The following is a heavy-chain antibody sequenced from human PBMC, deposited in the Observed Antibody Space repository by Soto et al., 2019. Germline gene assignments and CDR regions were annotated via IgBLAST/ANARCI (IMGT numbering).Heavy chain of an antibody. V-gene: IGHV3-33*01. Sequence: PGGSLRLSCEASGFVFRTFRMHWVRRAPGKGLEWLATIRFDGSTARYAESVRGRFKISRDNSMNTLYLQLDRLRVEDTAVYYCVRDRPNTESLTGYFDTWGQGTPVTGSS. J-gene: IGHJ4*02. CDR2: IRFDGSTA. D-gene: IGHD3-9*01. CDR1: GFVFRTFR. CDR3: VRDRPNTESLTGYFDT.